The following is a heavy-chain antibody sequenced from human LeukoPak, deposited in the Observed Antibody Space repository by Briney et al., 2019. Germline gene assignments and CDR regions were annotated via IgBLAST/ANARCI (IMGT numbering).Heavy chain of an antibody. V-gene: IGHV3-23*01. J-gene: IGHJ6*02. Sequence: PGGSLRLPCAASGFTFSSYAMSWVRQAPGKGLEWVSAISGSGGSTYYADSVKGRFTISRDNSKNTLYLQMNSLRAEDTAVYYCAGANPAARARYYYYGMDVWGQGTTVTVSS. CDR3: AGANPAARARYYYYGMDV. D-gene: IGHD2-2*01. CDR2: ISGSGGST. CDR1: GFTFSSYA.